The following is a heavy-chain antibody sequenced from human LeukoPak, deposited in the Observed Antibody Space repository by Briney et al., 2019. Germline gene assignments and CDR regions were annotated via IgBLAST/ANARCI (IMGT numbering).Heavy chain of an antibody. V-gene: IGHV1-2*02. CDR3: ARANFLYCSSTTCLFDY. Sequence: SSVTVSCKASGYTFTDYYMHWVRQAPGQGFEWMGWINPNDGDRNYAQKFQGRVTMTRDTSISTAHMEVSRLRSDDTAVYYCARANFLYCSSTTCLFDYWGQGTLVTVSS. CDR2: INPNDGDR. D-gene: IGHD2-2*01. J-gene: IGHJ4*02. CDR1: GYTFTDYY.